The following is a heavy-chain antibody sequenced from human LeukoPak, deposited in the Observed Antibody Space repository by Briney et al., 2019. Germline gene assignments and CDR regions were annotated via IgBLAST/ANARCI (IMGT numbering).Heavy chain of an antibody. D-gene: IGHD3-22*01. Sequence: GASVKVSCKVSGYTLTELSMHWVRQAPGQGLEWMGIINPSGGSTSYAQKFQGRVTMTRDTSTSTVYMELSSLRSEDTAVYYCARSYDSSGYYYFNLDYWGQGTLVTVSS. J-gene: IGHJ4*02. CDR2: INPSGGST. CDR1: GYTLTELS. V-gene: IGHV1-46*01. CDR3: ARSYDSSGYYYFNLDY.